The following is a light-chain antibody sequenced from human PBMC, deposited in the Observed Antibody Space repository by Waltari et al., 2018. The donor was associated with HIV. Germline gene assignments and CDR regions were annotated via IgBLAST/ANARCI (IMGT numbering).Light chain of an antibody. J-gene: IGLJ1*01. V-gene: IGLV2-23*02. CDR2: EVS. CDR1: SSECGSYKL. Sequence: QSALTRAGAASRAPEQSITSSCTGTSSECGSYKLVSWYQQRPGKAPQLMIYEVSKRPSGVSNRFSGSKSGNTASLTISGLQAEDEADYYCSSYAGSSNYVFGTGTKLTVL. CDR3: SSYAGSSNYV.